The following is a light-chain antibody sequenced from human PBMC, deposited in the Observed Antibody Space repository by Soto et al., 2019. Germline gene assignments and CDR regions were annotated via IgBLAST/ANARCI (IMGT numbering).Light chain of an antibody. CDR3: SSYRASSTTHDV. CDR2: DVS. J-gene: IGLJ1*01. V-gene: IGLV2-14*03. Sequence: QSALTQPASLSGSPGQSITISCTGTSSDVGGYNYVSWYQQHPGKAPNLMIYDVSNRPSGVSNRFSGSKSGNTASLTISGRQAEDEADYYCSSYRASSTTHDVFGTGTKVTVL. CDR1: SSDVGGYNY.